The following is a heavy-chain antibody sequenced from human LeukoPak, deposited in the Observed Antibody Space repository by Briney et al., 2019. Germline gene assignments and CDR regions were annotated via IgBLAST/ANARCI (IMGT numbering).Heavy chain of an antibody. V-gene: IGHV4-34*01. Sequence: SETLSLTCAVYGGSFSGYYWSWIRQPPGKGLEWIGEINHSGSTNYNPSLKSRVTISVDTSKNQFSLKLSSVTAADTAVYYCARVGVGSKMYSSGWPHYYYYGMDVWGQGTTVTVSS. J-gene: IGHJ6*02. CDR1: GGSFSGYY. D-gene: IGHD6-19*01. CDR2: INHSGST. CDR3: ARVGVGSKMYSSGWPHYYYYGMDV.